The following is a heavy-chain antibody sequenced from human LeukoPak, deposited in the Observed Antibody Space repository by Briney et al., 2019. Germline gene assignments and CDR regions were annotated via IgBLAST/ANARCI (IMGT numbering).Heavy chain of an antibody. Sequence: SETLSLTCTVSGGSVSSGNFYWSWIRQPPGKGLEWIGYIYYSGSTNHNPSFKSRVTISVDTSKNQFSLKLSSVTAADTAVYYCARDLGYYYGMDVWGQGTTVTVSS. D-gene: IGHD7-27*01. CDR2: IYYSGST. CDR3: ARDLGYYYGMDV. CDR1: GGSVSSGNFY. J-gene: IGHJ6*02. V-gene: IGHV4-61*01.